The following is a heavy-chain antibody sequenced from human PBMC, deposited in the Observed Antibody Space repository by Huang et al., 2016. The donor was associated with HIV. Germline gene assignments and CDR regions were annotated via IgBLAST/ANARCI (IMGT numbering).Heavy chain of an antibody. V-gene: IGHV3-48*01. J-gene: IGHJ4*02. CDR2: IRKTSGAT. CDR1: GYTFSTYS. Sequence: EVQLVESGGGLAQPGGSLRLSCVASGYTFSTYSMNWVRQASGKGLEGVSYIRKTSGATSYAESVKGRFTVSRDNVKNSLYLQMNRLRVEDTAMYYCVRDSSSGLQLRYWGQGALVIVS. CDR3: VRDSSSGLQLRY. D-gene: IGHD3-22*01.